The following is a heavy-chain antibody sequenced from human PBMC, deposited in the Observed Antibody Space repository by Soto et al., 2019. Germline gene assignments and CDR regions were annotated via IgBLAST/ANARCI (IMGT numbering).Heavy chain of an antibody. CDR1: GYSFSSYW. CDR3: ARFLYGTSSSSIFYYFYGIDV. V-gene: IGHV5-51*01. J-gene: IGHJ6*02. D-gene: IGHD6-6*01. CDR2: IHPGDADT. Sequence: GESLKISCKGSGYSFSSYWIGWVRQMPGKGLEWMGIIHPGDADTRYNPSFQGQVTISADKSISTAYVQWSSLKASDSAMYYCARFLYGTSSSSIFYYFYGIDVWRQGTTVTVPS.